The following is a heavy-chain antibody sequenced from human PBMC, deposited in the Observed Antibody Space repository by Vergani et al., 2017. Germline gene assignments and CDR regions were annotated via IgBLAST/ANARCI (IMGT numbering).Heavy chain of an antibody. Sequence: QVQLVESGGGVVQPGRSLRLSCAASGFTFSSYAMHWVRQAPGKGLEWVAVISYDGSNKYYADSVKGRFTISRDNSKNTLYLQMNSLRAEDTAVYYCARDSITMVRGVYGMDVWGQGTTVTVSS. V-gene: IGHV3-30-3*01. CDR2: ISYDGSNK. J-gene: IGHJ6*02. CDR1: GFTFSSYA. D-gene: IGHD3-10*01. CDR3: ARDSITMVRGVYGMDV.